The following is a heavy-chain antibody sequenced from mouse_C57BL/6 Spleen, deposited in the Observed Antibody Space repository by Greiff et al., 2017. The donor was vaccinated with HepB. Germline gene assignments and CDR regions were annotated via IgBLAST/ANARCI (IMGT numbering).Heavy chain of an antibody. J-gene: IGHJ4*01. CDR1: GYTFTSYW. Sequence: QVQLQQSGAELVKPGASVKMSCKASGYTFTSYWITWVKQRPGQGLEWIGDIYPGSGSTNYNEKFKSKATLTVDTSSSTAYMQLSSLTSEDSTVYYCARRVRWDLYYAMDYWGQGTSVTVSS. CDR3: ARRVRWDLYYAMDY. CDR2: IYPGSGST. D-gene: IGHD4-1*01. V-gene: IGHV1-55*01.